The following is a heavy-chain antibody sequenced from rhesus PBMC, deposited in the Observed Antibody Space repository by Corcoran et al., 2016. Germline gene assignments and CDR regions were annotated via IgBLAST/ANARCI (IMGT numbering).Heavy chain of an antibody. V-gene: IGHV4-81*01. D-gene: IGHD5-42*01. Sequence: QLQLQESGPGLVTPSEPLSLTCAVSVGSISGYYWSWFLQPPGKGMEWIGNIDGNMAGTNYNPSLKSRVTISKDTSKNQFSLKLSSVTAADTAVYYCARGIRGGYFDYWGQGVLVTVSS. CDR3: ARGIRGGYFDY. CDR1: VGSISGYY. CDR2: IDGNMAGT. J-gene: IGHJ4*01.